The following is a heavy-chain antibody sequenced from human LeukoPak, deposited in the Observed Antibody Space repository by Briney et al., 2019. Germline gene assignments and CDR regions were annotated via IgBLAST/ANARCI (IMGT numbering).Heavy chain of an antibody. Sequence: SETLSLTCTVSGGSISSYYWSWIRQPPGKGLEWIGYIYHSGSTNYNPSLKSRVTISVDTSKNQFSLKLSSVTAADTAVYYCARETYYDFWSGYYSWGWFDPWGQGTLVTVSS. V-gene: IGHV4-59*01. CDR1: GGSISSYY. D-gene: IGHD3-3*01. J-gene: IGHJ5*02. CDR3: ARETYYDFWSGYYSWGWFDP. CDR2: IYHSGST.